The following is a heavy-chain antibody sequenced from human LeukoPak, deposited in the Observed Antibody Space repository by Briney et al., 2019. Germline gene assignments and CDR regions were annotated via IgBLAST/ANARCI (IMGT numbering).Heavy chain of an antibody. CDR3: ARVMAARREDLNWFDP. J-gene: IGHJ5*02. CDR2: IYYSGNT. Sequence: SETLSLTCTVSGGSTSSSGSYWGWIRQPPGKGLEWIGSIYYSGNTYNPSLKSRVTISVDTSKTQFSLNLTSVTAADTAVYYCARVMAARREDLNWFDPWGQGTLVTVSS. CDR1: GGSTSSSGSY. D-gene: IGHD6-6*01. V-gene: IGHV4-39*07.